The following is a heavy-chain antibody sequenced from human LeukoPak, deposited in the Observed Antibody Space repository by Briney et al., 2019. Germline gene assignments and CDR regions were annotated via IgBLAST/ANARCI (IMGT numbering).Heavy chain of an antibody. Sequence: GGSLRLSCAASGFTFSRYGMHWVRQAPGKGLEWVAVIWYDGSNKYYADSVKGRFTISRDNSKNTLYLQMNSLRAEDTAVYYCARDGGGVRYFDWENAPNYFDYWGQGTLVTVSS. CDR1: GFTFSRYG. CDR2: IWYDGSNK. V-gene: IGHV3-33*01. D-gene: IGHD3-9*01. CDR3: ARDGGGVRYFDWENAPNYFDY. J-gene: IGHJ4*02.